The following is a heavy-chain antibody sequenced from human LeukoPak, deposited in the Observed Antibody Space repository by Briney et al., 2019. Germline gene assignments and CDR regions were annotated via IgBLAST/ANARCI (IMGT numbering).Heavy chain of an antibody. Sequence: ASVKVSCKASGYTFTSYGISWVRQAPGQGLEWMGWINPNSGGTNYAQKFQGRVTITRNPSISTAYMEMSSLRYEDTAVYYCARALGPAGYRWWFDPWGQGTLVTVSS. CDR3: ARALGPAGYRWWFDP. V-gene: IGHV1-8*03. CDR1: GYTFTSYG. CDR2: INPNSGGT. D-gene: IGHD2-2*01. J-gene: IGHJ5*02.